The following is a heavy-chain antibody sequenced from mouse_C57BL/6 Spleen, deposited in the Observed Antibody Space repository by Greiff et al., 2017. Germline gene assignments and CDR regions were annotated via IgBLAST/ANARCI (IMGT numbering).Heavy chain of an antibody. J-gene: IGHJ4*01. V-gene: IGHV5-17*01. CDR2: ISSGSSTI. CDR3: ARPHLYPYAMDY. CDR1: GFTFSDYG. D-gene: IGHD2-1*01. Sequence: EVQVVESGGGLVKPGGSLKLSCAASGFTFSDYGMHWVRQAPEKGLEWVAYISSGSSTIYYADTVKGRFTISRDKAKNTLFLQMTSLRSEDTAMYYCARPHLYPYAMDYWGQGTSVTVSS.